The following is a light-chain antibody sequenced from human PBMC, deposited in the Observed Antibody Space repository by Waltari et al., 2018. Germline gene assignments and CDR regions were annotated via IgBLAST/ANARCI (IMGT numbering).Light chain of an antibody. CDR2: DVS. CDR3: CSYTTTDTYV. CDR1: SSDVGRYEY. J-gene: IGLJ1*01. V-gene: IGLV2-14*03. Sequence: SALPQPASVSGSPGQSITIYCTGTSSDVGRYEYVSWYQQHPGKVPKLIIYDVSKRPSGVSNRFSGSTSGYTASLTISGLQSEDEADYYCCSYTTTDTYVFGSGTKVTVL.